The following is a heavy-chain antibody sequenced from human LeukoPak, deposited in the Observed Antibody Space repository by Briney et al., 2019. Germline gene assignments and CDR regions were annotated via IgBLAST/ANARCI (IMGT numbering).Heavy chain of an antibody. V-gene: IGHV1-69*02. J-gene: IGHJ4*02. D-gene: IGHD3-22*01. CDR3: AAALIYYYDTSVYPFRDY. CDR2: VVPVLHMS. CDR1: GGTFSNYS. Sequence: ASVKVSCKISGGTFSNYSISWVRQAPGHGLEWLGRVVPVLHMSNYAQQFEDKVTITADSSATTVYMELSNLRSEDTALYFCAAALIYYYDTSVYPFRDYWGQGTLVTVSS.